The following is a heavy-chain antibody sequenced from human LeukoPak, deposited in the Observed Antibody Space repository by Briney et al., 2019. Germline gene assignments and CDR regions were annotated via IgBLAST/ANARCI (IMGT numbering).Heavy chain of an antibody. CDR3: AKLRDSSGYYET. D-gene: IGHD3-22*01. V-gene: IGHV3-48*01. CDR1: GFTFSSYS. CDR2: ISNSGNTI. J-gene: IGHJ4*02. Sequence: GGSLRLSCAASGFTFSSYSMNWVRQAPGKGLEWVSYISNSGNTIYYADSVKGRFTISRDNAKNSLYLQMNSLRAEDTAVYYCAKLRDSSGYYETWGQGTLVTVSS.